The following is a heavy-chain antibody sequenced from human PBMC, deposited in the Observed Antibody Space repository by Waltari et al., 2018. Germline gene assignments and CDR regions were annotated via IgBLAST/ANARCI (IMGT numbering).Heavy chain of an antibody. V-gene: IGHV4-39*07. CDR2: IQYSGST. Sequence: QLQLQESGPGLVKPSETLSLTCTVSGGSISSSSYYWGWIRQPPGKGLEWLGSIQYSGSTYYIPSLKSRVTISVDTAKNQFSLKLSSVTAADTAVYYCARGGDRAFDIWGQGTMVTVSS. CDR1: GGSISSSSYY. D-gene: IGHD3-16*01. J-gene: IGHJ3*02. CDR3: ARGGDRAFDI.